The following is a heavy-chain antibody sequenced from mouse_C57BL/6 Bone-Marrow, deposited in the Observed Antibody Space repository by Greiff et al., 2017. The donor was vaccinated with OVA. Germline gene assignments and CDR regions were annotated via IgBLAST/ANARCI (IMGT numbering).Heavy chain of an antibody. CDR2: ISSGSSTI. J-gene: IGHJ2*01. CDR3: ARRDYYYGSSLFDY. Sequence: EVKLMESGGGLVKPGGSLKLSCAASGFTFSDYGMHWVRQAPEKGLEWVAYISSGSSTIYYADTVKGRFTISRDNAKNTLFLQMTSLRSEDTAMYYCARRDYYYGSSLFDYWGQGTTLTVSS. D-gene: IGHD1-1*01. CDR1: GFTFSDYG. V-gene: IGHV5-17*01.